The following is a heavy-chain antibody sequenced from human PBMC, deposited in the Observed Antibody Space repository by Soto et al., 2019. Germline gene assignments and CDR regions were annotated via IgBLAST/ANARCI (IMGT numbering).Heavy chain of an antibody. J-gene: IGHJ4*02. D-gene: IGHD3-3*01. V-gene: IGHV3-23*01. Sequence: GGSLRLSCAASGFTFSSYAMSWVRQAPGKGLEWVSAISGSGGSTYYADSVKGRFTISRDNSKNTLYLQMNSLRAEDTAVYYCANPGDFWSGWLFDYWGQGTLVTVSS. CDR3: ANPGDFWSGWLFDY. CDR2: ISGSGGST. CDR1: GFTFSSYA.